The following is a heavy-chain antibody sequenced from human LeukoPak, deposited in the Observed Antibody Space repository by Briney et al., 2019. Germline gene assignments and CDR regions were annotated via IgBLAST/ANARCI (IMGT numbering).Heavy chain of an antibody. V-gene: IGHV3-48*03. J-gene: IGHJ6*02. CDR2: ISSSGHTI. D-gene: IGHD1-7*01. CDR3: ASGGRRAAPRNWNYVFYYYGMDV. Sequence: PGGSLRLSCEGSGFRFINFEMNWVRQAPGKGLEWVSFISSSGHTIYYADSVKGRFTISRDNARNSLYLQMNSLRAEDTAVYYCASGGRRAAPRNWNYVFYYYGMDVWGQGTTVTVSS. CDR1: GFRFINFE.